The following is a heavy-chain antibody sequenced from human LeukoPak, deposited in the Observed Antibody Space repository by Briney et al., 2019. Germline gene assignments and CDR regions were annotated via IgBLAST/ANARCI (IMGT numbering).Heavy chain of an antibody. V-gene: IGHV3-7*01. CDR2: IKQDGSEK. CDR3: AGGSGWVTDS. J-gene: IGHJ4*02. CDR1: GFTFSGYW. D-gene: IGHD6-19*01. Sequence: GGSLRLSCAASGFTFSGYWMNWVRQAPGKGLEWVANIKQDGSEKYYVDSVKGRFTISRDNAKNSLYLQMKSLRAEDTAVYFCAGGSGWVTDSWGQGTLVTVSA.